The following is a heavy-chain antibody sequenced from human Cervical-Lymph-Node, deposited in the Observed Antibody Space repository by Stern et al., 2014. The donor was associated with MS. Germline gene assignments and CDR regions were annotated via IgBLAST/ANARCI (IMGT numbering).Heavy chain of an antibody. Sequence: QVQLVQPGAEVKKPGSSVKVSCKASGGKFNIYAISWMRQAPGQGFEWMGGIIPSLTTAKYAEKFQGRASITADRSTTTVFLELSSLTSEDTAVYYCGRDAHYYDRSDYRNWGQGTLVTVSS. CDR3: GRDAHYYDRSDYRN. J-gene: IGHJ1*01. V-gene: IGHV1-69*06. CDR2: IIPSLTTA. D-gene: IGHD3-22*01. CDR1: GGKFNIYA.